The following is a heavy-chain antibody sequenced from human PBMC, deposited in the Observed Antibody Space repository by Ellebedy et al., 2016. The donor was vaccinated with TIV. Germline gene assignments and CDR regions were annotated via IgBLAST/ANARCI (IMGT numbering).Heavy chain of an antibody. Sequence: MPSETLSLTCAVSGGSFSGYYWSWIRQPPGKGLQWIAEISHGGSTHYNPSFKSRVTMSVDTSKNHFSLNLSSVTGADTAVYYCASVLYTWFDSWGQGTPVTVSS. CDR1: GGSFSGYY. D-gene: IGHD6-6*01. J-gene: IGHJ5*01. CDR3: ASVLYTWFDS. V-gene: IGHV4-34*01. CDR2: ISHGGST.